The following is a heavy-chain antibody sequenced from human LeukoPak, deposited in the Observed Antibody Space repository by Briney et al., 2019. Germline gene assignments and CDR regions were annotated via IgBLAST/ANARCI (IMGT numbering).Heavy chain of an antibody. J-gene: IGHJ5*02. CDR1: GFTFDDYA. D-gene: IGHD3-16*01. CDR2: TYSGGST. CDR3: ARGYNWNDL. Sequence: GGSLRLSCAASGFTFDDYAMHWVRQAPGKGLEWVSVTYSGGSTYYADSVKGRFTISRDNSKNTLYLQMNSLRAEDTAVYYCARGYNWNDLWGQGTLVTVSS. V-gene: IGHV3-NL1*01.